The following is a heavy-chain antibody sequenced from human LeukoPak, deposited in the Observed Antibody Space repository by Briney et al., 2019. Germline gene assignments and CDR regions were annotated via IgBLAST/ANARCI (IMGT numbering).Heavy chain of an antibody. J-gene: IGHJ6*03. Sequence: GSSVKVSCKASGGTLSSYAISWVRQAPGQGLEWMGGIIPIFGTANYAQKFQGRVTITADESTSTAYMELSSLRSEDTAVYYCALSFPYYYYYYMDVWGKGTTVTVSS. CDR3: ALSFPYYYYYYMDV. CDR1: GGTLSSYA. V-gene: IGHV1-69*01. CDR2: IIPIFGTA. D-gene: IGHD2/OR15-2a*01.